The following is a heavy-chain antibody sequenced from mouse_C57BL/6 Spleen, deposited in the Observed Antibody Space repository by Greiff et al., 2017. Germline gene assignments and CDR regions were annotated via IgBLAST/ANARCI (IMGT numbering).Heavy chain of an antibody. D-gene: IGHD2-3*01. J-gene: IGHJ4*01. CDR2: IDPSDSET. V-gene: IGHV1-52*01. CDR1: GYTFTSYW. CDR3: ARKVYDGYHMGAMDY. Sequence: QVQLQQPGAELVRPGSSVKLSCKASGYTFTSYWMHWVKQRPIQGLEWIGNIDPSDSETHYNQKFKDKATLTVDKSSSTAYMKLSSLTSEDSAVYYCARKVYDGYHMGAMDYWGQGTSVTVSS.